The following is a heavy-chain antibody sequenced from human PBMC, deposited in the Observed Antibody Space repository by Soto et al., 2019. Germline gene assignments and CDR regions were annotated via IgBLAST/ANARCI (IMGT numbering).Heavy chain of an antibody. D-gene: IGHD3-10*01. J-gene: IGHJ5*02. CDR2: IYYSGNT. CDR1: GGSISNAQYY. Sequence: QVHLQESGPGLVKPSQTLPLTCTVSGGSISNAQYYWAWIRQHPGKGLEWIGYIYYSGNTYYSPSLTSRVSISIDTSKNLFSLKVNSVTAADTAVYYCAKTYGPFGWLDPWGQGTLVTVSS. CDR3: AKTYGPFGWLDP. V-gene: IGHV4-31*03.